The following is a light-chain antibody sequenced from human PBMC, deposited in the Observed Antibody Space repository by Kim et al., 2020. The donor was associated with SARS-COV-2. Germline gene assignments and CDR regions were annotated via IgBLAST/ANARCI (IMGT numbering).Light chain of an antibody. Sequence: SPGERATLSCGASQRVSSSLAWYQQKPGQAPRLLIYGASTRATGIPARFSGNGSGTEFTLTISSLQSEDFAVYYCQQYNNWPRGTFGQGTKVDIK. CDR2: GAS. J-gene: IGKJ1*01. CDR1: QRVSSS. CDR3: QQYNNWPRGT. V-gene: IGKV3-15*01.